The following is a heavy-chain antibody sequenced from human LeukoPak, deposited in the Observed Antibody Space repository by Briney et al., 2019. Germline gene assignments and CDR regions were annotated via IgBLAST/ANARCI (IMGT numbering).Heavy chain of an antibody. J-gene: IGHJ3*02. CDR3: ARDLYYYDSSGYYYGDAFDI. CDR2: IYTSGST. Sequence: AETLSLTCTVSGGSISSYYWSWIRQPAGKGLEWIGRIYTSGSTNYNPSLKSRVTMSIDTSKNQFSLKLSSVTAADTAVYYCARDLYYYDSSGYYYGDAFDIWGQGTMVTVSS. D-gene: IGHD3-22*01. V-gene: IGHV4-4*07. CDR1: GGSISSYY.